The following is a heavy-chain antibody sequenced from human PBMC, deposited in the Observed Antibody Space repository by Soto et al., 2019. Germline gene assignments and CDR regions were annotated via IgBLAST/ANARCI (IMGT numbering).Heavy chain of an antibody. Sequence: ETLSLTCTVSGGSISSGGYYWSWVRQHPGRGLEWIGYMYNSGNTDYNPSLKSRVTISLDTSKNQFSLKLNSVTAADTAVYYCACGSSASAYIDYWGQGTLVTVSS. CDR1: GGSISSGGYY. J-gene: IGHJ4*02. V-gene: IGHV4-61*08. D-gene: IGHD6-13*01. CDR3: ACGSSASAYIDY. CDR2: MYNSGNT.